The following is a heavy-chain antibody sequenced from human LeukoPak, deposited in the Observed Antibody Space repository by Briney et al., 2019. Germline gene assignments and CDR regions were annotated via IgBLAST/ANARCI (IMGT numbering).Heavy chain of an antibody. V-gene: IGHV5-51*01. D-gene: IGHD2-15*01. J-gene: IGHJ4*02. Sequence: GESLKISCKGSGYSFTSYWIGWVRQMPGKGLERMGIIYPGDSDTRYSPSFQGQVTISADKSISTAYLQWSSLKASDTAMYYCATTDCSGGSCYGPLFDYWGQGTLVTVSS. CDR3: ATTDCSGGSCYGPLFDY. CDR2: IYPGDSDT. CDR1: GYSFTSYW.